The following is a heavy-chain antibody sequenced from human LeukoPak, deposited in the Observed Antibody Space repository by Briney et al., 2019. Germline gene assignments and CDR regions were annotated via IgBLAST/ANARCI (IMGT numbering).Heavy chain of an antibody. CDR1: GGSISSYY. CDR2: IYYSGST. CDR3: ARDLRPYSGYNNLAFDI. Sequence: SETLSLTCTVSGGSISSYYWSWIRQPPGKGLEWIGYIYYSGSTNYNPSLKSRVTISVDTSKNQFSLKLSSVTAADTAVYYCARDLRPYSGYNNLAFDIWGQGTMVTVSS. D-gene: IGHD5-12*01. V-gene: IGHV4-59*01. J-gene: IGHJ3*02.